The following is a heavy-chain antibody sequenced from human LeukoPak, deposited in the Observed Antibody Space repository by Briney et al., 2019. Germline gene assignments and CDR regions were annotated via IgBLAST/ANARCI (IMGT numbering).Heavy chain of an antibody. CDR3: ARDNSSSKDY. V-gene: IGHV3-30*02. D-gene: IGHD6-13*01. CDR1: GFTFSSYG. Sequence: GGSLRLSCAASGFTFSSYGMHWVRQAPGKGLEWVAFIRYDGSNKYYADSVKGRFTISRDNSKNTLYLQMNSLRAEDTAVYYCARDNSSSKDYWGQGTLVTVSS. J-gene: IGHJ4*02. CDR2: IRYDGSNK.